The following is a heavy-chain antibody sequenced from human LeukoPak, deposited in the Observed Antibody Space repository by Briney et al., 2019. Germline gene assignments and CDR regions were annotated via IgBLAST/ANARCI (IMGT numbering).Heavy chain of an antibody. V-gene: IGHV4-59*08. Sequence: PSETLSLTCTVSGGSISSYYWSWIRQSPGKGLEWIGYIYYSGSTNYNPPLKSRVTISVDTSKNQFSLKLSSVTAADTAVYHCARQGQQLVSLDYWGQGTLVTVSS. J-gene: IGHJ4*02. D-gene: IGHD6-13*01. CDR1: GGSISSYY. CDR2: IYYSGST. CDR3: ARQGQQLVSLDY.